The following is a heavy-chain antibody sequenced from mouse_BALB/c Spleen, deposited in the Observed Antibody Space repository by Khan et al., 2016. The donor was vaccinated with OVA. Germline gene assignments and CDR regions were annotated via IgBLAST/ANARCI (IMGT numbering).Heavy chain of an antibody. CDR1: GFTFSTYG. D-gene: IGHD1-1*01. Sequence: EVQLVESGGDLVKPGGSLKLSCAASGFTFSTYGMSWVRQTPDRRLEWVATVSNGGTYTYYLDSVKGRFTISRDNDKNPLYLQMRSMKSEDTAMFYCTRLAYYYDSEGFAYWGQGTLVTVSA. V-gene: IGHV5-6*01. J-gene: IGHJ3*01. CDR3: TRLAYYYDSEGFAY. CDR2: VSNGGTYT.